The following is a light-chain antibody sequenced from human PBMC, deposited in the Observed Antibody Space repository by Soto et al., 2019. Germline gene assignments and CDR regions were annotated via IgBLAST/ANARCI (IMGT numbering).Light chain of an antibody. V-gene: IGLV2-23*02. J-gene: IGLJ2*01. CDR1: TSDVGNYNL. Sequence: QSALTQPASVSGSPGQSITISCTGTTSDVGNYNLVSWYQQHPGKAPKLMIYEVTERPSGISNRFSGSKSGNTDSLTISGLRDEDEADYYCRSYAGSSTVVFGGGTKLTVL. CDR3: RSYAGSSTVV. CDR2: EVT.